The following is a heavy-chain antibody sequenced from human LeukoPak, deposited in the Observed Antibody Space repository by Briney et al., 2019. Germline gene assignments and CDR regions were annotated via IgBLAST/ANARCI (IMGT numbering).Heavy chain of an antibody. CDR3: ASKLAGGRWLDP. CDR2: VFYSGSA. Sequence: SETLPLTCTVSGGSINSGGYYWSWIRQHPGKGLEWIGYVFYSGSAYYNPSLKSRVIISIDTSKNQFSLKLSSVTAADTAVFYCASKLAGGRWLDPWGQGTLVTVSS. V-gene: IGHV4-31*03. CDR1: GGSINSGGYY. J-gene: IGHJ5*02.